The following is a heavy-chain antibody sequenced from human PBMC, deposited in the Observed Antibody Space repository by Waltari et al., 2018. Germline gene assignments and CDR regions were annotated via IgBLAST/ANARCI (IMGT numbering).Heavy chain of an antibody. J-gene: IGHJ6*02. D-gene: IGHD6-6*01. CDR2: INSDGSST. CDR1: GFTLSRYW. CDR3: ARSPSSSSPYYYYGMDV. V-gene: IGHV3-74*01. Sequence: EVQLVESGGGLVQPGGSLRLSCAASGFTLSRYWMDWVRQPTGQGLVWVSRINSDGSSTSYADSVKGRFTISRDNAKNTLYLQMNSLRAEDTAVYYCARSPSSSSPYYYYGMDVWGQGTTVTVSS.